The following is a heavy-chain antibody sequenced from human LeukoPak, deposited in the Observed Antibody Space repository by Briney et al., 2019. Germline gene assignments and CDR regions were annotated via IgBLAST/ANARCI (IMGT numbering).Heavy chain of an antibody. V-gene: IGHV3-33*01. CDR2: IWYDGGNK. CDR3: ARDPNDFWSGWGYFDY. Sequence: GGSLRLSCAASGFTFSSYGMHWVRQAPGKGLEWVAVIWYDGGNKYYADSVKGRFTISRDNSKNTLYLQMNSLRAEDTAVYYCARDPNDFWSGWGYFDYWGQGTLVTVSS. D-gene: IGHD3-3*01. J-gene: IGHJ4*02. CDR1: GFTFSSYG.